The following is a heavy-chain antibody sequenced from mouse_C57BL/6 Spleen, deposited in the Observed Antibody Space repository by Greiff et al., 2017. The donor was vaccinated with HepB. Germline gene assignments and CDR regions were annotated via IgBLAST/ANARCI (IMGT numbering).Heavy chain of an antibody. CDR3: ARARLPY. Sequence: VQLQQSGAELVKPGASVKLSCKASGYTFTSYWMQWVKQRPGQGLEWIGEIDPSDSYTNYNQKFKGKATLTVDTSSSTAYMQLSSLTSEDSAVYYCARARLPYWGQGTLVTVSA. CDR2: IDPSDSYT. V-gene: IGHV1-50*01. D-gene: IGHD3-3*01. CDR1: GYTFTSYW. J-gene: IGHJ3*01.